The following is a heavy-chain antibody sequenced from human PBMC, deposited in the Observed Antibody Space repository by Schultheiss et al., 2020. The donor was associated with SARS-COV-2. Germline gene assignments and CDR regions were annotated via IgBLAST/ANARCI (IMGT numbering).Heavy chain of an antibody. CDR3: ARGSDYVWGSYRYSVGDAFDI. J-gene: IGHJ3*02. Sequence: GGSLRLSCAASGFTFSSYAMSWVRQAPGKGLEWVSVIYSGGSTYYADSVKGRFTISRDNSKNTLYLQMNSLRAEDTAVYYCARGSDYVWGSYRYSVGDAFDIWGQGTMVTV. CDR1: GFTFSSYA. D-gene: IGHD3-16*02. V-gene: IGHV3-66*01. CDR2: IYSGGST.